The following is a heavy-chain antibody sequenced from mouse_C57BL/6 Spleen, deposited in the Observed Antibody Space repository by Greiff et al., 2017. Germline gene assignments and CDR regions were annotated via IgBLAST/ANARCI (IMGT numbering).Heavy chain of an antibody. J-gene: IGHJ2*01. CDR3: ARYRYDYGSSDY. CDR1: GYTFTSYW. D-gene: IGHD1-1*01. V-gene: IGHV1-55*01. CDR2: IYPGSGST. Sequence: VQLQQPGAELAKPGASVKMSCKASGYTFTSYWITWVKQRPGHGLEWIGDIYPGSGSTNYNEKFKSKATLTVDTSSSTAYMQLSSLTSEDSAVYYCARYRYDYGSSDYWGQGTTLTVSS.